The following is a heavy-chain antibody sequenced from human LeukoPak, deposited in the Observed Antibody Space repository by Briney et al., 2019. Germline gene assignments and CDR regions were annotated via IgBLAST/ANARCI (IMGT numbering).Heavy chain of an antibody. J-gene: IGHJ3*02. CDR2: IYTSGST. CDR3: ARDYYAAFDT. D-gene: IGHD3-10*01. V-gene: IGHV4-4*07. CDR1: GDSISNYY. Sequence: PSETLSLTCTVSGDSISNYYWSWIRQPAGKGLEWIGRIYTSGSTNYNPSLKSRVTLSVDTSKNQFSLNLSSVTAADTAVYYCARDYYAAFDTWGQGTMVTVSS.